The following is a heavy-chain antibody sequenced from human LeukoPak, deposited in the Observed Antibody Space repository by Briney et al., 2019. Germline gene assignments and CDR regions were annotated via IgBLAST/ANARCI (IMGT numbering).Heavy chain of an antibody. V-gene: IGHV3-23*01. D-gene: IGHD6-6*01. CDR1: GFTFSDYA. CDR3: AKGSRSNGYYIDY. J-gene: IGHJ4*02. CDR2: ISGSGGST. Sequence: GGSLRLSCAASGFTFSDYAMTWVRQAPGKGLEWVSAISGSGGSTYYADSVKGRFTISRDNSKNTGYLQFNSLRAEDTAVYYCAKGSRSNGYYIDYWGQGTLVTVSS.